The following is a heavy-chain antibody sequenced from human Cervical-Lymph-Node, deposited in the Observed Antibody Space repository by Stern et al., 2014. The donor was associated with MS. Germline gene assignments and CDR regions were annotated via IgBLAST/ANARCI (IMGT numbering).Heavy chain of an antibody. Sequence: QVQLGQSGGGVVQPGRSLRLSCAASGFTFGRHSMHWVRQAPGKGLEWVAIISYDGSSQHYADSVKGRFTISRDNSNNTLYLQMNSLRVEDTAMYYCARPAEARYFDYWGQGSQVTVSS. V-gene: IGHV3-30-3*01. CDR3: ARPAEARYFDY. D-gene: IGHD6-19*01. CDR2: ISYDGSSQ. J-gene: IGHJ4*02. CDR1: GFTFGRHS.